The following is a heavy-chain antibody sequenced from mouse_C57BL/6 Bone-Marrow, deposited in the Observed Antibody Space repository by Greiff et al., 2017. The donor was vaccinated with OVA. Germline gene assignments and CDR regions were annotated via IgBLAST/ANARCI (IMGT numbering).Heavy chain of an antibody. Sequence: ESGPGLVKPSQSLSLTCSVTGYSITSGYYWNWIRQFPGNKLEWMGYISYDGSNNYNPSLKNRISITRDTSKNQFFLKLNSVTTEDTATYYCAREGLRRYPYYYAMDYWGQGTSVTVSS. D-gene: IGHD1-1*01. V-gene: IGHV3-6*01. J-gene: IGHJ4*01. CDR3: AREGLRRYPYYYAMDY. CDR1: GYSITSGYY. CDR2: ISYDGSN.